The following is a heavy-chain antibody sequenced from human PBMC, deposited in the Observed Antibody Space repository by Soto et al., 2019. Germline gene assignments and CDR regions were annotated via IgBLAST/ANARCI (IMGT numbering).Heavy chain of an antibody. CDR3: ARDIRAAAYNWLDP. J-gene: IGHJ5*02. V-gene: IGHV4-59*01. Sequence: PSETLSLTCTVSGGSIRSYYWTWIRQPPGKGLEWIGYIYNSGSPNYNPSLRSRVTMSLLTSKNQFSLKLTSVTAADTAVYYCARDIRAAAYNWLDPWGPG. D-gene: IGHD6-13*01. CDR1: GGSIRSYY. CDR2: IYNSGSP.